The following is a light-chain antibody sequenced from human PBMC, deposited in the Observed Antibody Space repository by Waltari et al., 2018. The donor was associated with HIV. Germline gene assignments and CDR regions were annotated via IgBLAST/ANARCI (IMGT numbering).Light chain of an antibody. V-gene: IGLV1-40*01. CDR3: QSFDSSLSGYV. J-gene: IGLJ1*01. CDR2: DNT. Sequence: QSVLTQPPSVSGAPGQRVTISCTGSRSNIGEGFDVHWYQQLPGTSPKLLIYDNTNRPSGVPDRFSGSRSGSSASLAITGLQAEDEADYYCQSFDSSLSGYVFGTGTKVTVL. CDR1: RSNIGEGFD.